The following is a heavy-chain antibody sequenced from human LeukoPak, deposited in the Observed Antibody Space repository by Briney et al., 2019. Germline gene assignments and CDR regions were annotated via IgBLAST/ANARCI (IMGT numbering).Heavy chain of an antibody. CDR2: IGTAGDT. V-gene: IGHV3-13*01. CDR1: GFTFSSYD. D-gene: IGHD6-13*01. J-gene: IGHJ3*02. CDR3: ARERGSAAAGTGALDI. Sequence: GGSLRLSCAASGFTFSSYDMHWVRQATGKGLEWVSAIGTAGDTYYPGSVKGRFTISRENAKNSLYLQMNSLRAGDTAVYYCARERGSAAAGTGALDIWGQGTMVTVSS.